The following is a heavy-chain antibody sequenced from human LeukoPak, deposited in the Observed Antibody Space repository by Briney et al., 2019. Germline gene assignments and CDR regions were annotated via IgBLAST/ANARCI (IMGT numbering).Heavy chain of an antibody. CDR1: GGSFSGYY. CDR3: ARGGDIVATIPLMCDY. J-gene: IGHJ4*02. CDR2: INHSGST. D-gene: IGHD5-12*01. Sequence: SETLSLTCAVYGGSFSGYYWSWIRQPPGKGLEWIGEINHSGSTNYNPSLKSRVTISVDTSKNQFSLKLSSVTAADTAVYYCARGGDIVATIPLMCDYWGQGTLVTVSS. V-gene: IGHV4-34*01.